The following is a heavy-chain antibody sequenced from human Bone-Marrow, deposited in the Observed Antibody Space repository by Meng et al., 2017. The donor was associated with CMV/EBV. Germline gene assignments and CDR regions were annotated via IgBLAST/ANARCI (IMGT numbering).Heavy chain of an antibody. Sequence: GGSLRLSCTASGFIFSSYNMNWVRQAPGKGLEWVSSVSARSSYIYYADSVKGRVTISRDNPKDCLYLQMNSLRVEDTATYFCASGDTAVFTKGLTAIDYWGQGTLVTVSS. J-gene: IGHJ4*02. D-gene: IGHD5-18*01. CDR3: ASGDTAVFTKGLTAIDY. CDR1: GFIFSSYN. V-gene: IGHV3-21*01. CDR2: VSARSSYI.